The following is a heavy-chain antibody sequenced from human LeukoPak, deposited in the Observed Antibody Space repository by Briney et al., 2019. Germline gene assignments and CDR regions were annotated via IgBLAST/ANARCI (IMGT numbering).Heavy chain of an antibody. CDR2: ISSSGGTK. V-gene: IGHV3-48*03. D-gene: IGHD3-16*01. J-gene: IGHJ4*02. Sequence: GSLRLSCAASGFSFSSYEMNWVRQAPGKGLEWVSYISSSGGTKYYADSVKGRFTISRDNGKSSLCLQMNSLRAEDTAVYYCAREGAGPGQPFDYWGQGTLVTVSS. CDR1: GFSFSSYE. CDR3: AREGAGPGQPFDY.